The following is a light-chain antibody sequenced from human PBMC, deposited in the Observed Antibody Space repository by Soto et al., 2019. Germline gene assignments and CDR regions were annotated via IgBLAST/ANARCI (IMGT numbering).Light chain of an antibody. J-gene: IGKJ1*01. Sequence: AIQMTQSPSSLSASVGDRITITCRASQGIRNDLGWYQQKPGKAPKLLIYAASSLQSGVPSRFSGSGSGTDFTLTISSLQPEDFATYYCLQDYNYLPTFGQGTKVDIK. CDR3: LQDYNYLPT. V-gene: IGKV1-6*01. CDR1: QGIRND. CDR2: AAS.